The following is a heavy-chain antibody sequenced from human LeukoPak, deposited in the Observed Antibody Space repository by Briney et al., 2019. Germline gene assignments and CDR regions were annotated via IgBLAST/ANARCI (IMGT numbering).Heavy chain of an antibody. CDR1: GGSFSGYY. Sequence: SETLSLTCAVYGGSFSGYYWSWIRQPPGKGLEWIGEINHSGSTNYNPSLKSRVTISVDTSKNQFSLKLSSVTAADTAVYYCARDCSGGSCYLDAFDIWGQGTMVTVSS. CDR2: INHSGST. V-gene: IGHV4-34*01. J-gene: IGHJ3*02. CDR3: ARDCSGGSCYLDAFDI. D-gene: IGHD2-15*01.